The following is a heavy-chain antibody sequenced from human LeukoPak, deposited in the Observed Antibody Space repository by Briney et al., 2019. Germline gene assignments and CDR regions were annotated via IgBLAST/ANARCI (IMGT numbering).Heavy chain of an antibody. V-gene: IGHV4-34*01. CDR2: INHSGST. D-gene: IGHD3-10*01. J-gene: IGHJ5*02. CDR1: GGSFSGYY. Sequence: SETLSLTCAVYGGSFSGYYWSWIRQPPGKGLEWIWEINHSGSTNYNPSLKSRVTISVDTSKNQFSLKLSSVTAADTAVYYCARVNLRWRGWLRELLFTDWFDPWGQGTLVTVSS. CDR3: ARVNLRWRGWLRELLFTDWFDP.